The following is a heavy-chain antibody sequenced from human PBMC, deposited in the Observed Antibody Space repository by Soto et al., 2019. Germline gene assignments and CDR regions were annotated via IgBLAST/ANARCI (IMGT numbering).Heavy chain of an antibody. D-gene: IGHD3-10*01. CDR3: AKGVRGVPNWFDP. CDR1: GGSISNSANH. V-gene: IGHV4-31*03. CDR2: IYYNGGT. Sequence: QVQLQESGPGLVRPSQTLSLSCTVSGGSISNSANHWSWIRQHPGEGLEWIGYIYYNGGTCYSPSLKGRVTMSIDASKNQFSLKLSSVTAADTAVYYCAKGVRGVPNWFDPWGQGTLVTVSS. J-gene: IGHJ5*02.